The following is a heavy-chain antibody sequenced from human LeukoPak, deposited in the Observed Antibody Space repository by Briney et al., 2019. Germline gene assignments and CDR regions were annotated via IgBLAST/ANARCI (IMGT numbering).Heavy chain of an antibody. D-gene: IGHD2-15*01. CDR1: GATVNSNY. CDR2: IYAGGST. Sequence: PVESLGLSCAVSGATVNSNYMSWVRQAPGKGLEWVSVIYAGGSTYYTDSVRGRFTISRDNSKNTLYLQMNSLRVEDTARYYCARDFSGYWGRGTLVTVSS. CDR3: ARDFSGY. V-gene: IGHV3-66*02. J-gene: IGHJ4*02.